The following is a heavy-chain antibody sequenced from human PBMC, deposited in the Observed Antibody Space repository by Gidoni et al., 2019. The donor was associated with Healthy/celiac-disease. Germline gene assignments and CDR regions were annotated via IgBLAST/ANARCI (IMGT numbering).Heavy chain of an antibody. Sequence: EVQLVESGGGLVQPGGSLRLSCAASGFPFSSYWMSWVRKAPGKGLEWVANIKQDGSEKYYVDSVKGRFTISRDNAKNSLYLQMNSLRAEDTAVYYCARENQPIAAAGYNWFDPWGQGTLVTVSS. CDR3: ARENQPIAAAGYNWFDP. J-gene: IGHJ5*02. CDR2: IKQDGSEK. D-gene: IGHD6-13*01. CDR1: GFPFSSYW. V-gene: IGHV3-7*03.